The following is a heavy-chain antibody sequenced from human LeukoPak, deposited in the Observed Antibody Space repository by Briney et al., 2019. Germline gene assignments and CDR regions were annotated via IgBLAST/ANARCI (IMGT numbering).Heavy chain of an antibody. CDR1: GFTFNMFW. Sequence: GGSLRLSCAASGFTFNMFWMHWVRQAPGKGLVWVSRIISDGSSTNYADSVKGRFTTSRDNAKNTLYLQMNSLRAEDTALYYCAREDVDITVATSGAFDIWGQGTMVTVSS. V-gene: IGHV3-74*01. CDR2: IISDGSST. CDR3: AREDVDITVATSGAFDI. D-gene: IGHD6-19*01. J-gene: IGHJ3*02.